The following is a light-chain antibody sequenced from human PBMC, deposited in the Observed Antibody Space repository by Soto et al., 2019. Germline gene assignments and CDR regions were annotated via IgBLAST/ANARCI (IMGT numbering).Light chain of an antibody. CDR3: AAWDDSLNALV. Sequence: QSVLTQPPSASGTPGQGVTISCSGSNSNIGTNTVSWYEQLPGTAPKVLIHTNSQRPSGVPDRFSGSKSGTSASLAISGLQSEDEAHYYCAAWDDSLNALVFGGGTQLTVL. J-gene: IGLJ2*01. V-gene: IGLV1-44*01. CDR2: TNS. CDR1: NSNIGTNT.